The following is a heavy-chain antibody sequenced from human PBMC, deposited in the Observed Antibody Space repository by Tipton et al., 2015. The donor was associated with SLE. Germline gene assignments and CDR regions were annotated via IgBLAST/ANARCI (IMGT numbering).Heavy chain of an antibody. CDR1: GFTLRSYS. Sequence: SLRLSCAASGFTLRSYSMKWVCQAPGKVLELVSSISSTRSYIDYADSVTGRFTISRDNAKNSLYLQMNSLRVEDTDVYYCAGDQGSIVVAGAEYDFDIWGQGTMVTVSS. V-gene: IGHV3-21*01. CDR3: AGDQGSIVVAGAEYDFDI. J-gene: IGHJ3*02. CDR2: ISSTRSYI. D-gene: IGHD6-19*01.